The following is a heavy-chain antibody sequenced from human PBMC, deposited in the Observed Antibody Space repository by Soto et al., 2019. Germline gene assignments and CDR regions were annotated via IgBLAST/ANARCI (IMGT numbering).Heavy chain of an antibody. CDR1: GGSFSGYY. Sequence: QVQLQQWGAGLLKPSETMSLTCAVYGGSFSGYYWSWIRQPPGKGLEWIGEINHSGSTNYNPSLKSRVTISVDTSKNQFSLKLSSVTAADTAVYYCASGGHTITPKDWGQGTLVTVSS. CDR3: ASGGHTITPKD. V-gene: IGHV4-34*01. D-gene: IGHD3-9*01. J-gene: IGHJ4*02. CDR2: INHSGST.